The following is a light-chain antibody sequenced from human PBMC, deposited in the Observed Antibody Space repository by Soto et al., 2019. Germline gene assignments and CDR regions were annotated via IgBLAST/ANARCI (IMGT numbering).Light chain of an antibody. J-gene: IGKJ1*01. CDR3: QQYGSPPQT. CDR2: GAS. V-gene: IGKV3-20*01. CDR1: QSLSSNF. Sequence: EIVLTQSPGILSLSPGERASLSCGASQSLSSNFLAWYQQKPGQAPRLLIYGASTRATGIPVRFSGSASGTDFTLTISRLEPEDFAVYYCQQYGSPPQTFGQGTKVDI.